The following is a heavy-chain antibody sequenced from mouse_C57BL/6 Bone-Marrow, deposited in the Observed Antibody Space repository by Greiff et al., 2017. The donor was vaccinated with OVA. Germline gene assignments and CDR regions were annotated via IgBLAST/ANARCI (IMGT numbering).Heavy chain of an antibody. CDR2: IFPGSGST. CDR1: GYTFTDYY. J-gene: IGHJ4*01. CDR3: ARITTPEAYYAMDY. Sequence: VQLVESGPELVKPGASVKISCKASGYTFTDYYINWVKQRPGQGLEWIGWIFPGSGSTYYNEKFKGKATLTVDKSSSTAYMLLSSLTSEDSAVYFCARITTPEAYYAMDYWGQGTSVTVSS. V-gene: IGHV1-75*01. D-gene: IGHD1-1*01.